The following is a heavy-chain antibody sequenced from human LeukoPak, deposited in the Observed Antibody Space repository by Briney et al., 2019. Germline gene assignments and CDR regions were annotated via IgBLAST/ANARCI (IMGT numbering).Heavy chain of an antibody. D-gene: IGHD6-13*01. V-gene: IGHV5-51*01. CDR1: VSRFTIYW. CDR3: ARMGWVYSSSVPYYFDY. Sequence: GESLQISCKGSVSRFTIYWIGWVRQMPGKGLEWMGVIYPGDSDTRYSPSFQGQVTISADKSISTAYLQWSSLKASDTAMYYCARMGWVYSSSVPYYFDYWGQGTLVTVSS. J-gene: IGHJ4*02. CDR2: IYPGDSDT.